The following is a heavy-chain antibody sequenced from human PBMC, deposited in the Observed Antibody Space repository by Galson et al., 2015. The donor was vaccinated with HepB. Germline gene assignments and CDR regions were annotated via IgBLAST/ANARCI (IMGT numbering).Heavy chain of an antibody. CDR2: IWFHGSNE. Sequence: SLRLSCAASGFTFSRYGMHWVRQAPGKGLEWVAFIWFHGSNEYYGDSVKGRFTISRDNSKNTLYLQMNSLRAEDAAVYYCAREGGENWSGYYPDYWGQGTLVTVSS. J-gene: IGHJ4*02. CDR1: GFTFSRYG. V-gene: IGHV3-33*01. CDR3: AREGGENWSGYYPDY. D-gene: IGHD3-3*01.